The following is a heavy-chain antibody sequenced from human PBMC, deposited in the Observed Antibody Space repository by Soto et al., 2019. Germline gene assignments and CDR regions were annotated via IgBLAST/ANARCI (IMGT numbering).Heavy chain of an antibody. J-gene: IGHJ4*02. CDR3: ASSYGDYSFDY. Sequence: SETLSLTCTVSGGSISSYYWIWIRQPPGKGLEWVGYIYYSGSTNYNPSLKSRVTISVDTSKNQFSLKLSSVTAADTAVYYCASSYGDYSFDYWGQGTLVTVSS. CDR2: IYYSGST. CDR1: GGSISSYY. D-gene: IGHD4-17*01. V-gene: IGHV4-59*01.